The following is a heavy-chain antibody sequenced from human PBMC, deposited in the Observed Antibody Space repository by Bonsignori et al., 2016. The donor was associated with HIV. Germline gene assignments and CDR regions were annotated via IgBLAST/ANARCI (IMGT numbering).Heavy chain of an antibody. CDR1: GFTFSGSA. CDR2: IRSKANSYAT. D-gene: IGHD3-10*01. V-gene: IGHV3-73*01. J-gene: IGHJ4*02. CDR3: TSSKSVWFGEAHDY. Sequence: GGSLRLSCAASGFTFSGSAMHWVRQASGKGLEWVGRIRSKANSYATAYAASVKGRFTISRDDSKNTAYLQMNSLKTEDTAVYYCTSSKSVWFGEAHDYWGQGTLVTVSS.